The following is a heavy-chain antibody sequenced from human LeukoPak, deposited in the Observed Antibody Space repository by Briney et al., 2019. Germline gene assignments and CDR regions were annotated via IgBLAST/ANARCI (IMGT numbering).Heavy chain of an antibody. D-gene: IGHD2-15*01. V-gene: IGHV3-23*01. Sequence: GGSLRLSCAASGFSFKSYAMSWVRQAPGKGLEWVSAINNDGDSTYSADSVKGRFTVSRDNSKNTLYLQMNSLRAEDTAVYYCAKHSGGSYYSPFDYWGQGTRVTVSS. CDR1: GFSFKSYA. J-gene: IGHJ4*02. CDR3: AKHSGGSYYSPFDY. CDR2: INNDGDST.